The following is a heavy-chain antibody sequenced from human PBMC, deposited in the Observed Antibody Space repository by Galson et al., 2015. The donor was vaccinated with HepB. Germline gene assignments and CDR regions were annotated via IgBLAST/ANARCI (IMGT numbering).Heavy chain of an antibody. J-gene: IGHJ4*02. CDR2: VSNDGNNE. Sequence: SLRLSCAASGFTFRNYGMYWVRQAPGKGLEWVATVSNDGNNEYYANSVKGRFTISRDNSKNAVYLQMNSLRTEDTAVYFCAKERVVPAATPLEYWGQGTQVIVSS. V-gene: IGHV3-30*18. CDR3: AKERVVPAATPLEY. D-gene: IGHD2-2*01. CDR1: GFTFRNYG.